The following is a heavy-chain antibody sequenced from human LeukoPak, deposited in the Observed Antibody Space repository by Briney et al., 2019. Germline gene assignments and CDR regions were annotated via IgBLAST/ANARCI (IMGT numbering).Heavy chain of an antibody. V-gene: IGHV3-72*01. J-gene: IGHJ3*02. D-gene: IGHD1-26*01. CDR3: ARERWRSGSYHDAFDI. Sequence: GGSLRLSCAASGFTFSDHYMQWVRQAPGKGLEWVGRIRDKANSYSTEYAASVKGRFTISRDDSEKSMYLQMNSLRTEDTAVYYCARERWRSGSYHDAFDIYGQGTLVTVSS. CDR1: GFTFSDHY. CDR2: IRDKANSYST.